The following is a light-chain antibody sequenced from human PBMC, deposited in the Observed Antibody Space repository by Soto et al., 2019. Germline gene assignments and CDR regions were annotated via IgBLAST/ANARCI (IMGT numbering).Light chain of an antibody. CDR1: QSVSSN. J-gene: IGKJ1*01. V-gene: IGKV3-15*01. Sequence: EIVMTQSPATLSVSPGERATLSCRASQSVSSNLAWYQQKPGQAPRLLIYGASTRATGIPARFRGSGSGTEFTLTISSLQSEDFAVYYCQQFNNWPRTFSQGTKVEIK. CDR2: GAS. CDR3: QQFNNWPRT.